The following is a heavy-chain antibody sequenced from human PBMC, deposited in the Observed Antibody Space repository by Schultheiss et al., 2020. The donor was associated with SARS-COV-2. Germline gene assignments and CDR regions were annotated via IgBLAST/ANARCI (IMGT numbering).Heavy chain of an antibody. Sequence: GESLKISCAASGFTFSDHYMDWVRQAPGKGLEWVGRARNKANSYTTDYAASVNGRFTISRDDSKNSLYLQMNSLKTEDTAVYYCARDGGSYWGQGTFVTVSS. J-gene: IGHJ4*02. CDR2: ARNKANSYTT. CDR3: ARDGGSY. D-gene: IGHD3-3*01. CDR1: GFTFSDHY. V-gene: IGHV3-72*01.